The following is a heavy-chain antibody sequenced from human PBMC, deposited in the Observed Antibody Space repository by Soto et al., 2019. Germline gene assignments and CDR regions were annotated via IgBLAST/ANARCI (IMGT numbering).Heavy chain of an antibody. CDR1: GYTFTSYY. V-gene: IGHV1-46*01. CDR2: INPSGGST. D-gene: IGHD1-26*01. J-gene: IGHJ4*02. CDR3: ARDPARGSYAYYFDY. Sequence: GASVKVSCKASGYTFTSYYMHWVRQAPGQGLEWMGIINPSGGSTSYAQKFQGRVTMTRDTSTSTVYTELSSLRSEDTAVYYCARDPARGSYAYYFDYWGQGTLVTVSS.